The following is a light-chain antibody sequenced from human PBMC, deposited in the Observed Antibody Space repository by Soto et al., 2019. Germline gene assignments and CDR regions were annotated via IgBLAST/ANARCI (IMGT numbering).Light chain of an antibody. Sequence: QSVLTQPPSVSGAPGQRVTISCTGSSSNIGAGSDVHWYQQLPGTAPKLLMFNDDKRPSGVPDRFSGSRSGTSASLAISGLQSDDEAVYFCSTWDDSLNGWVFGGGTKLTVL. V-gene: IGLV1-40*01. CDR1: SSNIGAGSD. J-gene: IGLJ3*02. CDR2: NDD. CDR3: STWDDSLNGWV.